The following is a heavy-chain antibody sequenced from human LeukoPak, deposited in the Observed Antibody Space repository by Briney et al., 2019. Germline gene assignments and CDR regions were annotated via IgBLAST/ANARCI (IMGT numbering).Heavy chain of an antibody. Sequence: VASVKVSCKASGGTFSSYAISWVRQAPGQGLEWMGRIIPILGIANYAQKFQGRVTITADKSTSTAYMELSSLRSEDTAVYYCAREYYYDSSGYQGWYFDLWGRGTLVTVSS. CDR3: AREYYYDSSGYQGWYFDL. J-gene: IGHJ2*01. CDR1: GGTFSSYA. CDR2: IIPILGIA. V-gene: IGHV1-69*04. D-gene: IGHD3-22*01.